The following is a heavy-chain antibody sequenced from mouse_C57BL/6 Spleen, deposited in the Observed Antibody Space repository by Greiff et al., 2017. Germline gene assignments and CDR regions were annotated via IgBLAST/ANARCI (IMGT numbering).Heavy chain of an antibody. CDR3: AREGWGYFDY. V-gene: IGHV5-16*01. J-gene: IGHJ2*01. Sequence: EVMLVESEGGLVQPGSSMKLSCTASGFTFSDYYMAWVRQVPEKGLEWVANINYDGSSTYYLDSLKSRFIISRDNAKNILYLQMSSLKSEDTATYYCAREGWGYFDYWGQGTTLTVSS. CDR2: INYDGSST. CDR1: GFTFSDYY. D-gene: IGHD3-3*01.